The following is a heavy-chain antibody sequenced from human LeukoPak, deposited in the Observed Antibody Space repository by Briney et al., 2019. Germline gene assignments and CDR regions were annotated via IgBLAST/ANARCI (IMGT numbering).Heavy chain of an antibody. CDR1: GGSISSSSYY. V-gene: IGHV4-39*01. CDR2: IYYSGST. Sequence: SETLSLTCTVSGGSISSSSYYWGWIRQPPGKGLEWIGSIYYSGSTYCNPSLKSRVTISVDTSKNQFSLKLSSVTAADTAVYYCARQLSGYAPGWGQGTLVTVSS. CDR3: ARQLSGYAPG. J-gene: IGHJ4*02. D-gene: IGHD5-12*01.